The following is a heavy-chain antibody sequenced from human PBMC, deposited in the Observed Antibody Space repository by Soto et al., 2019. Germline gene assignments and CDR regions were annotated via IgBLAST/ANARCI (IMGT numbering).Heavy chain of an antibody. CDR2: IRSQPYGGTA. Sequence: PGGSVRLSCTASVFPVGNFLMSWFRQAPGKGMEWVGFIRSQPYGGTAEYAASVRGRFTISRDDSKGIAYLQMNSLQTEDSGVYYCIGSFPFWGQGTLVTVSS. CDR3: IGSFPF. D-gene: IGHD3-10*01. J-gene: IGHJ4*02. CDR1: VFPVGNFL. V-gene: IGHV3-49*03.